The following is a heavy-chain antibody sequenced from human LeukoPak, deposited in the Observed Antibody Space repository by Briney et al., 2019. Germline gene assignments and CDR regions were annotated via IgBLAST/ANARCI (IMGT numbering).Heavy chain of an antibody. D-gene: IGHD7-27*01. CDR3: ARGPLTGEHYHYYMDV. V-gene: IGHV1-8*03. CDR2: MNPNTGNT. Sequence: ASVKVSCKASGYSFTTSDINWVRQATGQGLEWMGWMNPNTGNTGFAGKFQGRVAITGNTSISTVYMELTSLTSDDTAVYYCARGPLTGEHYHYYMDVWGTGTTITVSS. J-gene: IGHJ6*03. CDR1: GYSFTTSD.